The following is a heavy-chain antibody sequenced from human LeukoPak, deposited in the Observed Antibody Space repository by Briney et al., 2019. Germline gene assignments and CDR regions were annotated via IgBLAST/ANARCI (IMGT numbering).Heavy chain of an antibody. V-gene: IGHV4-34*01. Sequence: PSETLSLTCAVYGGSFSGYYWSWIRQPPGKGLEWIGEINHSGSTNYNPSLKSRVTISVDTSKNQFSLKLSSVTAADTAVYYCAREAVLAAAGTQTPDYWGQGTLVTVSS. CDR2: INHSGST. J-gene: IGHJ4*02. D-gene: IGHD6-13*01. CDR1: GGSFSGYY. CDR3: AREAVLAAAGTQTPDY.